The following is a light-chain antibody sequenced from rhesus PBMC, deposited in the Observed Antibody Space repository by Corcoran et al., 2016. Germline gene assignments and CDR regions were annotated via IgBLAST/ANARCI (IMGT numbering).Light chain of an antibody. CDR2: KAS. CDR1: QAISIW. Sequence: DIQMTQSPSSLSASVGDRVTITCRASQAISIWLAWSQQNPGKAPKLLIYKASALESGVPSRFSGRGYRTEFTLTIGNLQPEDFATYYCQQHDSAPRTFGQGTKVEIK. CDR3: QQHDSAPRT. J-gene: IGKJ1*01. V-gene: IGKV1-21*01.